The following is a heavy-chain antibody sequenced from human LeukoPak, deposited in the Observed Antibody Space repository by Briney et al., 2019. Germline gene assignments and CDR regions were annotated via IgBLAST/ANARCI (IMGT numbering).Heavy chain of an antibody. V-gene: IGHV1-18*01. Sequence: ASVKVSCKASGYTFTSYGISWVRQAPGQGLEWMGWISAYNGNTNYAQKLQGRVTMTTDTSTSTAYMELRSLRSDDTAVYYCARGSGYYGSGSYQYYFDYWGQGTLVTVSS. CDR2: ISAYNGNT. CDR3: ARGSGYYGSGSYQYYFDY. D-gene: IGHD3-10*01. CDR1: GYTFTSYG. J-gene: IGHJ4*02.